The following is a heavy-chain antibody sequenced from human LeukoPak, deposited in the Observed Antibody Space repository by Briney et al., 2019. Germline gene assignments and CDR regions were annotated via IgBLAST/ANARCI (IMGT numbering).Heavy chain of an antibody. V-gene: IGHV3-30*18. CDR3: AKVPGLRNAFDI. Sequence: PGGSLRLSCAASGFTFSSYGMHWVRQAPGKGLEWVAVISYDGSNKYYADSVKGRFTISRHNSKNTLYLQMNSLRAEDTAVYYCAKVPGLRNAFDIWGQGTMVTVSS. CDR2: ISYDGSNK. J-gene: IGHJ3*02. CDR1: GFTFSSYG.